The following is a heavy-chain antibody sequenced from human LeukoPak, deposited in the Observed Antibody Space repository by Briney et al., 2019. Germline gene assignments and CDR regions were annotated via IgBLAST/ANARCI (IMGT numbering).Heavy chain of an antibody. CDR2: IIPIFGTA. CDR1: GGTFSSYA. Sequence: SVKVSCKASGGTFSSYAISWVRQAPGQGLEWMGGIIPIFGTANYAQKFQGRVTITADESASTAYMELSSLRSEDTAVYYCARDPAPDSSGSLGGYWGQGTLVTVSS. J-gene: IGHJ4*02. CDR3: ARDPAPDSSGSLGGY. V-gene: IGHV1-69*13. D-gene: IGHD3-22*01.